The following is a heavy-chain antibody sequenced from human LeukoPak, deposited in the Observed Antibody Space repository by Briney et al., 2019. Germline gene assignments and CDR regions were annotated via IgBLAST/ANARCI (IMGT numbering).Heavy chain of an antibody. Sequence: PGGSLRLSCAASGFTFSSYAMHWVRQAPGKGLEWVAVISSGGSSKYYADSVKGRFTISRDNSKNTLYLQLNSLRAEDAAVYYCARDPPDYYGSGSYFSWFDPWGQGTLVTVSS. V-gene: IGHV3-30-3*01. CDR1: GFTFSSYA. CDR3: ARDPPDYYGSGSYFSWFDP. J-gene: IGHJ5*02. D-gene: IGHD3-10*01. CDR2: ISSGGSSK.